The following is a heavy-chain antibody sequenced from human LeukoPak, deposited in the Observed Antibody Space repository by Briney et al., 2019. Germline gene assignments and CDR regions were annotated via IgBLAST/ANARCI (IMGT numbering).Heavy chain of an antibody. D-gene: IGHD6-6*01. J-gene: IGHJ4*02. CDR3: ARDKGTSYLSSFDH. V-gene: IGHV3-66*03. Sequence: GGSLRLSCTVSGFTVSSNSMSWVRQAPGKGLEWVSFIYSDNTHYSDSVKGRFTISRDNSKNTLYLQMNSLRAADTAVYYCARDKGTSYLSSFDHWGQGTLVTVSS. CDR2: IYSDNT. CDR1: GFTVSSNS.